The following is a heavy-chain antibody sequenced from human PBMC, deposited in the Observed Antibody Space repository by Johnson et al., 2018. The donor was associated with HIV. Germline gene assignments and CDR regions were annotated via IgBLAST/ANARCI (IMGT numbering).Heavy chain of an antibody. Sequence: QMLLVESGGGVVQPGRSLRLSCAASGFTFSSYGMHWVRQAPGKGLEWVAFISYDGSNKYYVDSVKGRFTISRDSSKNTLYLQMNSLGPEDTAVYYCAKHNGLDSSWPFDAFDIWGQGTMVTVSS. CDR1: GFTFSSYG. D-gene: IGHD6-13*01. J-gene: IGHJ3*02. V-gene: IGHV3-30*18. CDR3: AKHNGLDSSWPFDAFDI. CDR2: ISYDGSNK.